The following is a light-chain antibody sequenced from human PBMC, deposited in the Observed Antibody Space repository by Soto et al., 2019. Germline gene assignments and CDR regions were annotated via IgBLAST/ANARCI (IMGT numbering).Light chain of an antibody. V-gene: IGLV2-14*01. CDR3: SSYTSQSTVV. Sequence: QSVLTQPASVSGSPGQSIAISCTGTSSDVGGYNYVSWYQQPPGKAPKLIIYDVGDRPSGVSNRFSGSKSGNTASLTISGLQADDEADYYCSSYTSQSTVVFGGGTKLTVL. CDR1: SSDVGGYNY. J-gene: IGLJ3*02. CDR2: DVG.